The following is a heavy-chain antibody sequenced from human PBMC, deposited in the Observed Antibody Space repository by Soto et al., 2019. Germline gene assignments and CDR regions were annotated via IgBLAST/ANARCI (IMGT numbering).Heavy chain of an antibody. J-gene: IGHJ4*02. CDR1: GGSFSRHA. CDR2: IIPIFGTA. Sequence: QVQLVQSGAEVRKPGSSVKVSSKASGGSFSRHAISWLRQAPGQGLEWMGGIIPIFGTANHAQKFQGRVTIIADESTSTVYMELSSLRSEDTAMYYCARGWGYDSNDYYYAYWGQGTLVIVSS. V-gene: IGHV1-69*01. D-gene: IGHD3-22*01. CDR3: ARGWGYDSNDYYYAY.